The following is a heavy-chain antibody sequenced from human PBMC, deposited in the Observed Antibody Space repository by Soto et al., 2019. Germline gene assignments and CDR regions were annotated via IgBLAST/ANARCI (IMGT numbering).Heavy chain of an antibody. J-gene: IGHJ6*02. CDR3: ARTGYSSSWYPKTHYYYYGMDV. V-gene: IGHV1-69*13. Sequence: SVKVSCKASGGTFSSYAISWVRQAPGQGLEWMGGIIPIFGTANYAQKFQGRVTITADESTSTAYMELSSLRSEDTAVYYCARTGYSSSWYPKTHYYYYGMDVWGQAPTVTVSS. D-gene: IGHD6-13*01. CDR1: GGTFSSYA. CDR2: IIPIFGTA.